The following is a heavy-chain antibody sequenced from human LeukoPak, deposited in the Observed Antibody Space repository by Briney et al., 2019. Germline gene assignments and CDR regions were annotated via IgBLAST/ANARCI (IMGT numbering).Heavy chain of an antibody. CDR2: ISGSRIST. CDR1: GFTFSSYA. D-gene: IGHD3-10*01. J-gene: IGHJ4*02. V-gene: IGHV3-23*01. Sequence: GGSLRLSCAASGFTFSSYAMSWVRQAPGKGLEWVSHISGSRISTYYADSVKGRFTISRDNSKNTLYLRMNSLRAEDTAVYYCAKDIGVRGYFDYWGQGTLVTVSS. CDR3: AKDIGVRGYFDY.